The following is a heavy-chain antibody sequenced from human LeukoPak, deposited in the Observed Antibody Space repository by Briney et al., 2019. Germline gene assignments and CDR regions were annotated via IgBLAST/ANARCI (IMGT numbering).Heavy chain of an antibody. D-gene: IGHD3-22*01. V-gene: IGHV3-53*04. CDR3: ARAYDSSGYWPEYFHH. CDR1: EFTFSSYT. CDR2: IYGGGST. Sequence: TGGSLRLSCAASEFTFSSYTINWVRQAPGKGLEWVSIIYGGGSTYYADSVNGRFTISRHNSKNTLFLQMNSLRTEDTAVYYCARAYDSSGYWPEYFHHWGQGTLVTVSS. J-gene: IGHJ1*01.